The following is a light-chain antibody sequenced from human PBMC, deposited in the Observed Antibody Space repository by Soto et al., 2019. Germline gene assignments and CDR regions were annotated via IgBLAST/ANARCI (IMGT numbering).Light chain of an antibody. CDR2: KAS. CDR3: QQYNNYPRT. J-gene: IGKJ1*01. Sequence: DIQMTQSPSTLSASVGDRVTITCRSSQSISSWLAWYQQKPGKAPNLLIYKASSLESGVPSRFSGSGSGTEFTLTISSLQPDDFATYYCQQYNNYPRTFGKGTKVEI. CDR1: QSISSW. V-gene: IGKV1-5*03.